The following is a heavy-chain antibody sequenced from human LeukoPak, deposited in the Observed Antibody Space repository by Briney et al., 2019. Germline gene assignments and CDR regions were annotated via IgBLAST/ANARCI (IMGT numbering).Heavy chain of an antibody. Sequence: ASVKVSCKASGYTFTGYYMHWVRQAPGQGLEWMGWINPNSGGTNYAQKFQGRVTMTRDTSISTAYMELSRLRSDDTAVYYCARRGSSGWNYYYYYYMDVWGKGTTVTISS. CDR3: ARRGSSGWNYYYYYYMDV. D-gene: IGHD6-19*01. CDR1: GYTFTGYY. V-gene: IGHV1-2*02. J-gene: IGHJ6*03. CDR2: INPNSGGT.